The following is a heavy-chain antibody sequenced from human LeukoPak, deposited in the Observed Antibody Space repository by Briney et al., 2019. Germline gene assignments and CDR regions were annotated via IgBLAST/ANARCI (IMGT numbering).Heavy chain of an antibody. V-gene: IGHV3-23*01. Sequence: GGSLRLSCAGSGFPFSSYPISWVRQPPGKGLEWVSAITASGDSTYSADSVKGRFTISRDNSRNTLFLEMSSLRAEDTAVYYCAKDEPMTTEWFDPWGQGTLVTVSS. J-gene: IGHJ5*02. CDR3: AKDEPMTTEWFDP. CDR1: GFPFSSYP. D-gene: IGHD4-11*01. CDR2: ITASGDST.